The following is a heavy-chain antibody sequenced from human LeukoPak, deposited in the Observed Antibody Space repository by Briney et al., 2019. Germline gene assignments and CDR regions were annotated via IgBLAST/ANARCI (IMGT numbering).Heavy chain of an antibody. J-gene: IGHJ4*02. D-gene: IGHD2-2*01. Sequence: GRALRLSCAGSGFRFSDYYMSSLRQAAGNGLEWVGLIRDSGEAFYADFARGRLAISRDESGNTLYLQMNSRRVEDTAVYFCARDRAAHQHWVELDLWGKGPGVIVSS. V-gene: IGHV3-66*03. CDR2: IRDSGEA. CDR1: GFRFSDYY. CDR3: ARDRAAHQHWVELDL.